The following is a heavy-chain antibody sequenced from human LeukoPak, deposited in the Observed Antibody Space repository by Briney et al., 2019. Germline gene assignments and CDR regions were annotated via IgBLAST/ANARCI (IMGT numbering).Heavy chain of an antibody. CDR2: VRSDSHDGTT. CDR3: TRGETVPDARYYFDS. D-gene: IGHD1-14*01. J-gene: IGHJ4*02. CDR1: GFIFRDYC. V-gene: IGHV3-49*04. Sequence: GGSLRLSCTASGFIFRDYCMTWVRQAPGKGLEWVGFVRSDSHDGTTEYAASVNGRFSISRDNSRNIAYLQMNNLEIEDTAVYYCTRGETVPDARYYFDSWGQGALVTVSS.